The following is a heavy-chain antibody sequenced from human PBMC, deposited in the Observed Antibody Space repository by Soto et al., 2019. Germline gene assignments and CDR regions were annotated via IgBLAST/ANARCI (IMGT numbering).Heavy chain of an antibody. CDR2: IWYDGSNK. CDR1: GFTFSSYG. D-gene: IGHD3-10*01. V-gene: IGHV3-33*01. CDR3: ARDSIGPTYGMDV. Sequence: GGSLRLSCAASGFTFSSYGMHWVRQAPGKGLEWVAVIWYDGSNKYYADSVKGRFTISRDNSKNTLYLQMNSLRAEDTAVYYCARDSIGPTYGMDVWGQGTTVTVSS. J-gene: IGHJ6*02.